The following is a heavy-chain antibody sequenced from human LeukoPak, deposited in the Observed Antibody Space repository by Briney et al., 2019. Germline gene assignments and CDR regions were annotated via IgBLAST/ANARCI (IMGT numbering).Heavy chain of an antibody. CDR3: ARGVRARYYDSSGIYYFDY. CDR2: INPSSGST. V-gene: IGHV1-46*01. D-gene: IGHD3-22*01. CDR1: GYTFTTYY. Sequence: ASVKVSCKASGYTFTTYYMHWVRQAPGQGLEWMGIINPSSGSTSYAQNFQGRVTMTRDTSTSTVYMELSSLRSEDTAVYYCARGVRARYYDSSGIYYFDYWGQGTLVTVSS. J-gene: IGHJ4*02.